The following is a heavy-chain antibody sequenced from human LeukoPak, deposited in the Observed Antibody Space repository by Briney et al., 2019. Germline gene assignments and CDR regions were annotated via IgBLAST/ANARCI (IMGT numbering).Heavy chain of an antibody. CDR1: GFTFSSYW. CDR2: IKQDGSEK. J-gene: IGHJ6*02. V-gene: IGHV3-7*01. Sequence: GGSLRLSCAASGFTFSSYWMSWVRQAPGKGLEWVANIKQDGSEKYYVDSVKGRFTISRDNAKNSLYLQMNSLRAEDTAVYYCARDQFYYYYGMDVWGQGTTITVSS. CDR3: ARDQFYYYYGMDV.